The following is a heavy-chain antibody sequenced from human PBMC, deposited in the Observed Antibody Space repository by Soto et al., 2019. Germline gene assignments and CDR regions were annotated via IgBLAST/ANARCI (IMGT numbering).Heavy chain of an antibody. CDR2: IKQDGSEK. D-gene: IGHD3-16*02. CDR3: ARDGGGHIVANYYGMDV. V-gene: IGHV3-7*03. Sequence: GESLKISCAASGFTFSSYWMSWVRQAPGKGLEWVANIKQDGSEKYYVDSVKGRFTISRDNAKNSLYLQMNSLRAEDTAVYYCARDGGGHIVANYYGMDVWGQGTTVTVSS. CDR1: GFTFSSYW. J-gene: IGHJ6*02.